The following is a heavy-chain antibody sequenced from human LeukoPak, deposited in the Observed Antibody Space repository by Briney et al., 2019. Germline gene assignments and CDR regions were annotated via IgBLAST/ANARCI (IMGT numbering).Heavy chain of an antibody. Sequence: GGSLRLSCAASGFTFSSYAMHWVRQARGKGLEWVAVISYDGSNKYYADSVKGRFTISRDNSKNTLYLQMNSLRAEDTAVYYCARGGKEHCSSTSCYAGHLGYWGQGTLVTVSS. J-gene: IGHJ4*02. CDR2: ISYDGSNK. CDR3: ARGGKEHCSSTSCYAGHLGY. CDR1: GFTFSSYA. V-gene: IGHV3-30*01. D-gene: IGHD2-2*01.